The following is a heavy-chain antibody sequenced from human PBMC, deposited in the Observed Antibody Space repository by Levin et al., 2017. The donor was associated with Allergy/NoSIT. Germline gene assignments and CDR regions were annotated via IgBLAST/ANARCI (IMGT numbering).Heavy chain of an antibody. CDR3: ARDGWQLVGSYYYYYYYMDG. D-gene: IGHD6-6*01. V-gene: IGHV3-33*01. J-gene: IGHJ6*03. CDR2: IWYDGSNK. CDR1: GFTFSSYG. Sequence: GESLKISCAASGFTFSSYGMHWVRQAPGKGLEWVAVIWYDGSNKYYADSVKGRFTISRDNSKNTLYLQMNSLRAEDTAVYYCARDGWQLVGSYYYYYYYMDGWGKGTTVTVSS.